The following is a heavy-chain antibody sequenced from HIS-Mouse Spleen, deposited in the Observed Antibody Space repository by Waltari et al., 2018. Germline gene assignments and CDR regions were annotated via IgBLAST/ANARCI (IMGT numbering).Heavy chain of an antibody. CDR2: IYYSGST. CDR1: GGSISSSSYY. J-gene: IGHJ4*02. V-gene: IGHV4-39*07. D-gene: IGHD5-12*01. Sequence: QLQLQESGPGLVKPSETLSLTCTVSGGSISSSSYYWGWIRQPPGKGLEWIGSIYYSGSTPSTPSLKSRVTIAVDTSKNQFSLKLSSVTAADTAVYYCARDRGYSGYDAVFDYWGQGTLVTVSS. CDR3: ARDRGYSGYDAVFDY.